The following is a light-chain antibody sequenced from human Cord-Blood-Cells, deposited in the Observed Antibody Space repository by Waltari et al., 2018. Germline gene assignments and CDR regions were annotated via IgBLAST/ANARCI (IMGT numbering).Light chain of an antibody. CDR2: EVS. Sequence: QSALTQPPSASGSPGQSVTISCTGTSSDVGGYNYVSWYQQHPGKAPKLMIYEVSKRPSGVPDRCSGSKSGNTASLTVSGLQAEDEADYYCSSDAGSNNLHVVFGGGTKLTVL. V-gene: IGLV2-8*01. CDR3: SSDAGSNNLHVV. J-gene: IGLJ2*01. CDR1: SSDVGGYNY.